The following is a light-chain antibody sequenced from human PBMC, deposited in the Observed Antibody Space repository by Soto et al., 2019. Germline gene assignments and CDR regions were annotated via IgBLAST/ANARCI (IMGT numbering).Light chain of an antibody. V-gene: IGLV2-14*01. CDR2: EVT. Sequence: QSALTQPASVSGSPGPSITISCTGTSSDVGGYNYVSWYQHHPGKAPKLMSYEVTKWPSGVSNRFSGSKSGNTASLTISGLQAEDEADYYCSSYTSIGTVLFGGGTKLTVL. CDR1: SSDVGGYNY. CDR3: SSYTSIGTVL. J-gene: IGLJ2*01.